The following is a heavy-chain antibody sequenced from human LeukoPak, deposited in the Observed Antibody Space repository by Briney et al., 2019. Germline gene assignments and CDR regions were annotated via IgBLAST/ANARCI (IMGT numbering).Heavy chain of an antibody. Sequence: ASVKVSCKASGYTFTSYGISWVRQAPGQGLEWMGWISAYNGNTNYAQKLQGRVTMTTDTSTSTAYMELRSLRSDDTAVYYCARDQRGYSYGYYLDYWGQGTQVTVSS. V-gene: IGHV1-18*01. CDR2: ISAYNGNT. CDR1: GYTFTSYG. CDR3: ARDQRGYSYGYYLDY. D-gene: IGHD5-18*01. J-gene: IGHJ4*02.